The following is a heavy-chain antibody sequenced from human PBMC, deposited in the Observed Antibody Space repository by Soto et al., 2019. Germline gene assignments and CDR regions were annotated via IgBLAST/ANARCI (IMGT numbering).Heavy chain of an antibody. J-gene: IGHJ6*02. D-gene: IGHD3-22*01. CDR3: ARGQSSGYYLYYYYYGMDV. Sequence: ASVKVSCKASGGTFSSYAISWVRQAPGQGLEWMGGIIPIFGTANYAQKFQGRVTITADESTSTAYMELSSLRSDDTAVYYCARGQSSGYYLYYYYYGMDVWGQGTTVTVSS. CDR2: IIPIFGTA. CDR1: GGTFSSYA. V-gene: IGHV1-69*13.